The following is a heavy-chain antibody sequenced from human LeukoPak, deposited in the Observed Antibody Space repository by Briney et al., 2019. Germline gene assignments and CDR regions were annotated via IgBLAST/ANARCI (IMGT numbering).Heavy chain of an antibody. D-gene: IGHD3-10*01. CDR2: IYHSGSI. V-gene: IGHV4-34*01. J-gene: IGHJ6*02. Sequence: SETLSLTCAVYVGSFSGYFWSWIREPPGKGLEWVGEIYHSGSINYNPSPPSRVTISLDTTKKQISLKLRSVTAADTALYYSAGLNMVRGRYGMDVWGQGTTVTVSS. CDR1: VGSFSGYF. CDR3: AGLNMVRGRYGMDV.